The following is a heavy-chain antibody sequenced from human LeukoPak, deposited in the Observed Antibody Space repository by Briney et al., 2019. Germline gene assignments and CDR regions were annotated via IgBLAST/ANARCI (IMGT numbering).Heavy chain of an antibody. CDR2: IYYSGST. Sequence: SETLSLTRTVSGGSISSYYWSWIRQPPGKGLEWIGYIYYSGSTNYNPSLKSRVTISVDTSKNQFSLKLSSVTAADTAVYYCAGGQYDFWSGYTDAFDIWGQGTMVTVSS. D-gene: IGHD3-3*01. CDR1: GGSISSYY. J-gene: IGHJ3*02. CDR3: AGGQYDFWSGYTDAFDI. V-gene: IGHV4-59*01.